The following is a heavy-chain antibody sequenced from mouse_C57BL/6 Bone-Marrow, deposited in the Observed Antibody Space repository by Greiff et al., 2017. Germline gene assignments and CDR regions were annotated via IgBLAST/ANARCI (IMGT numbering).Heavy chain of an antibody. J-gene: IGHJ3*01. CDR2: INPNNGGT. V-gene: IGHV1-18*01. Sequence: VQLQQSGPELVKPGASVKIPCKASGYTFTDYNMDWVKQSHGKSLEWIGDINPNNGGTIYNQKFKGKATLTVDKSSSTAYKELRSLTSEDTAVYYCARDYYGSSPFAYWGQGTLVTVSA. D-gene: IGHD1-1*01. CDR1: GYTFTDYN. CDR3: ARDYYGSSPFAY.